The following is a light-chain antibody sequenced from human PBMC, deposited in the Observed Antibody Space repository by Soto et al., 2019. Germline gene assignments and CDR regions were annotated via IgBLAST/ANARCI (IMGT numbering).Light chain of an antibody. Sequence: QSALTQPPAGSASPGQRVRSSCSWNNAKGVANTVNLYQQLPGTAPTLLIYTNNQRPSRVPQRFSGSTTGTSASLAIGGLQSEDRADYYCAAWADSLGAYVFGTGTKVTV. CDR2: TNN. CDR1: NAKGVANT. J-gene: IGLJ1*01. V-gene: IGLV1-44*01. CDR3: AAWADSLGAYV.